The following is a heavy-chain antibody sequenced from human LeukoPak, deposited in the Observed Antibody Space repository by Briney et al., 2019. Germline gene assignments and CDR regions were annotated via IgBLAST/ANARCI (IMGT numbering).Heavy chain of an antibody. J-gene: IGHJ4*02. Sequence: SETLSLTCTVSGGSISIFYWSWIRQPPGKGLEWIGDIYYSGTTNYNPSLKSRVTISLDTSMNQFSLRLSSVTAADTAVYYCARIDAVAATPTSFDYWGQGTLVTVSS. CDR1: GGSISIFY. D-gene: IGHD6-19*01. CDR2: IYYSGTT. V-gene: IGHV4-59*01. CDR3: ARIDAVAATPTSFDY.